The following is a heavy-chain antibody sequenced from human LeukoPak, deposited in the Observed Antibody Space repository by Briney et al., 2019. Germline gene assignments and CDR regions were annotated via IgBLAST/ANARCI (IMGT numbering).Heavy chain of an antibody. CDR3: ARDPVTPLGYYYGMDV. V-gene: IGHV4-59*01. CDR1: GGSISSYY. J-gene: IGHJ6*02. D-gene: IGHD2-21*02. Sequence: PSETLSLTCTVSGGSISSYYWSWIRQPPGKGLEWIGYIYYSGSTNYNPSLKSRVTISVDTSKNQFSLKLSSVTAADTAVYYCARDPVTPLGYYYGMDVWGXGXTVTVSS. CDR2: IYYSGST.